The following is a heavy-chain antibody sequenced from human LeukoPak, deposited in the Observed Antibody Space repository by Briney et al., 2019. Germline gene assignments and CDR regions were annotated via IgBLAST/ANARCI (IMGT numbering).Heavy chain of an antibody. V-gene: IGHV4-31*03. CDR3: ARLRSGMDV. J-gene: IGHJ6*02. Sequence: SETLSLTCTVSGGSISSGGYYWSWLRQHPGQGLEWIGYIYYSGSTYYNPTLKSRVTISVDTSKNQFSLKLSSVTAADTAVYYCARLRSGMDVWGQGTTVTVSS. CDR1: GGSISSGGYY. CDR2: IYYSGST.